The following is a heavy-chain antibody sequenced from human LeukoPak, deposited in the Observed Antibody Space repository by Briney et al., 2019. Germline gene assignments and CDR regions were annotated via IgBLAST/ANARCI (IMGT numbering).Heavy chain of an antibody. CDR2: IRYDGSNK. CDR3: ANNYYDSKGSFDY. CDR1: GFTFSTYG. D-gene: IGHD3-22*01. V-gene: IGHV3-30*02. J-gene: IGHJ4*02. Sequence: PGGSLGLSCAASGFTFSTYGMHWVRQAPGKGLEWVAFIRYDGSNKYYADSAKGRFTISRDNSKNTLYLQMNSLRAEDTAVYYCANNYYDSKGSFDYWGQGTLVTVSS.